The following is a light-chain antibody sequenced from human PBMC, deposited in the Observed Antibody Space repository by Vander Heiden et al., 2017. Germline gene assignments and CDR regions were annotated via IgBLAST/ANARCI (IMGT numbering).Light chain of an antibody. CDR2: YAS. J-gene: IGKJ2*01. Sequence: EIVLTQSPDFQSVAPQEKVTINCRASENIGRSLHWYQQNPGQSPKLLIKYASQAFSGVPSRFSGGGSGTDFTLTINSLEAEDAATYYCHQSSSVPYSFGQGTKLDIK. CDR3: HQSSSVPYS. V-gene: IGKV6-21*01. CDR1: ENIGRS.